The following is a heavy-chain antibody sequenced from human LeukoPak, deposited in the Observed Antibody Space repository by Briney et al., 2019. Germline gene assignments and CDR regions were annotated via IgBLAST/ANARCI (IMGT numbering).Heavy chain of an antibody. V-gene: IGHV3-23*01. CDR2: ISVSGGST. Sequence: GGSLRLSCAASGFTFSNFAMSWVRQAPGKGLEWVSEISVSGGSTYSADSVKGRFTISRDNSKNTLYLQMNSVRAEDTAVYYCAKEMATRDYLDHWGQGILVTVSS. D-gene: IGHD5-24*01. CDR3: AKEMATRDYLDH. J-gene: IGHJ4*02. CDR1: GFTFSNFA.